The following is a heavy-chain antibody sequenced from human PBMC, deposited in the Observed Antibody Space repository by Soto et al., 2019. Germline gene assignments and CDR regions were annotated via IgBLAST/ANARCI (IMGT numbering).Heavy chain of an antibody. D-gene: IGHD1-26*01. J-gene: IGHJ6*02. V-gene: IGHV1-2*04. CDR2: INPNSGGT. Sequence: ASVKVSCKASGGTFSSYAISWVRQAPGQGLEWMGWINPNSGGTNYAQKFQGWVTMTRDTSISTAYMELSRLRSDDTAVYYCARDLGSGSYIPGYYYYGMDVWGQGTTVTVS. CDR3: ARDLGSGSYIPGYYYYGMDV. CDR1: GGTFSSYA.